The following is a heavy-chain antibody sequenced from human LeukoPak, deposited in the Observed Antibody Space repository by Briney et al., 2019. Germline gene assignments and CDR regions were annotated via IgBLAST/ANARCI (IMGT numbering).Heavy chain of an antibody. D-gene: IGHD6-13*01. CDR3: ARGLAAAGLYFDY. CDR1: GFTVSSNY. Sequence: GGSLRLSCAASGFTVSSNYMTWVRQAPGKGLEWVSVVYTGGSTYSADSVKGRFTISGDNSKNTLYLQMNSLRAEDTAVYYCARGLAAAGLYFDYWGQGTLVTVSS. V-gene: IGHV3-53*01. J-gene: IGHJ4*02. CDR2: VYTGGST.